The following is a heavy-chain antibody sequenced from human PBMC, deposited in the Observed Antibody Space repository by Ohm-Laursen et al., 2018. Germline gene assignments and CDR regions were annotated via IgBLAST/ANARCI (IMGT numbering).Heavy chain of an antibody. V-gene: IGHV3-74*01. CDR1: GATISGYW. J-gene: IGHJ4*02. Sequence: SLRLSCTASGATISGYWMHWVRQTPGKGLVWVSSINGDGSRPFYADSVKGRFTISRDNGQNVLYLQMTRLRADDTAIYYCARGSSRDYREWGQGTLVTVSS. D-gene: IGHD4-11*01. CDR2: INGDGSRP. CDR3: ARGSSRDYRE.